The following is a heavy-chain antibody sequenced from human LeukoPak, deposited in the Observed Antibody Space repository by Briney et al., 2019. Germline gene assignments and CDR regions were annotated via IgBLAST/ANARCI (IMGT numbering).Heavy chain of an antibody. CDR3: ARVGGSYWDPHYYYGMDV. D-gene: IGHD1-26*01. J-gene: IGHJ6*02. V-gene: IGHV3-74*01. Sequence: QTGGSLRLSCAASGFTFSSHWMHWVRQAPGKGLVWVSRIKSDGSSTSYADSVKGRFTISRDNAKNTLYLQMNSLRAEDTAVYYCARVGGSYWDPHYYYGMDVWGQGTTVTVSS. CDR1: GFTFSSHW. CDR2: IKSDGSST.